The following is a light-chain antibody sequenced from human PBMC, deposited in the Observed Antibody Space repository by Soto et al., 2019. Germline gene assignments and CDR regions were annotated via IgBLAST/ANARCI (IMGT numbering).Light chain of an antibody. CDR2: VNTAGSH. Sequence: QLVLTQSPSASASLGASVKLTCTLSSGHSSYAIAWHQQQPEKGPRYLMKVNTAGSHNKGDGIPDRFSGSSSGAERYLTISSLQAEDEADYYCQTWGAGFSVVFGGGTKLTVL. J-gene: IGLJ2*01. V-gene: IGLV4-69*01. CDR1: SGHSSYA. CDR3: QTWGAGFSVV.